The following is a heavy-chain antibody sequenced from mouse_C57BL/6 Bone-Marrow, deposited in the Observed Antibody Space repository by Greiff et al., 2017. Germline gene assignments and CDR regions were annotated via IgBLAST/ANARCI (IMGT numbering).Heavy chain of an antibody. CDR2: IYPGGGYT. CDR3: ATIYDGHYYAMDY. CDR1: GYTFTNYW. J-gene: IGHJ4*01. D-gene: IGHD2-3*01. Sequence: QVQLQQSGAELVRPGTSVKMSCKASGYTFTNYWIGWAKQRPGHGLEWIGDIYPGGGYTNYNEKFKGKATLTADKSSSTAYMQFSSLTSEDSAIYYCATIYDGHYYAMDYWGQGTSVTVSS. V-gene: IGHV1-63*01.